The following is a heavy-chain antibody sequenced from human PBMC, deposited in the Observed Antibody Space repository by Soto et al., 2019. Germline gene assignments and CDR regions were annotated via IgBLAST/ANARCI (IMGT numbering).Heavy chain of an antibody. Sequence: SETLSLTCTVSGGSISSGDYYWSWIRQSPGKGLEWIGYIYYSGSTYYNPSLKSRVTISVDTSKNRFSLKLSSVTAADTAVYYCARDRVERDFWSGYSLLDIWGQGTMVTVSS. J-gene: IGHJ3*02. CDR3: ARDRVERDFWSGYSLLDI. V-gene: IGHV4-30-4*01. CDR1: GGSISSGDYY. D-gene: IGHD3-3*01. CDR2: IYYSGST.